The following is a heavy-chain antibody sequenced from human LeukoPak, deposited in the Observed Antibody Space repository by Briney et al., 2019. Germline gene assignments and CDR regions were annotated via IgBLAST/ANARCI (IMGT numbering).Heavy chain of an antibody. V-gene: IGHV4-34*01. CDR1: GGSFSGYY. CDR2: INHSGST. Sequence: SETLSLTCAVYGGSFSGYYWSWIRQPPGKGLEWIGEINHSGSTNYNPSLKSRVTISVDTSKNQFSLKLSSVTAADTAVYYCARAANTLWFGFQFRHGGRHDAFDIWGQGTMVTVSS. CDR3: ARAANTLWFGFQFRHGGRHDAFDI. J-gene: IGHJ3*02. D-gene: IGHD3-10*01.